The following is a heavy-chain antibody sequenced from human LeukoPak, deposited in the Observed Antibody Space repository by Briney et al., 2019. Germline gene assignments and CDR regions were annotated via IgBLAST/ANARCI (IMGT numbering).Heavy chain of an antibody. D-gene: IGHD3-22*01. CDR3: ARGKRGVDSSGYYGDY. V-gene: IGHV1-2*02. CDR1: GYTFTGYY. CDR2: INPNSGGT. Sequence: GASVKVSCKASGYTFTGYYMHWVRQAPGQGLEWMGWINPNSGGTNYAQKFQGRVTMTRDTSISTAYMELSRLRSDDTAVYYCARGKRGVDSSGYYGDYWGQGTLVTVSS. J-gene: IGHJ4*02.